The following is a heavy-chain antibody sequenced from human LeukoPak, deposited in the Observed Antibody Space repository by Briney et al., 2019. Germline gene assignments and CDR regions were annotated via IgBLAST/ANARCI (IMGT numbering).Heavy chain of an antibody. CDR2: ISSSYSNYI. CDR3: ARDLEYYFDY. V-gene: IGHV3-21*01. D-gene: IGHD3-3*01. CDR1: GFTFSSYS. J-gene: IGHJ4*02. Sequence: GGSLRLSCAASGFTFSSYSMNWVRQAPGKGLEWVSSISSSYSNYIYYADSVKGRFTIPRDNAKNSLYLQMNSLRAEDTAVYYCARDLEYYFDYWGQGTLVTVSS.